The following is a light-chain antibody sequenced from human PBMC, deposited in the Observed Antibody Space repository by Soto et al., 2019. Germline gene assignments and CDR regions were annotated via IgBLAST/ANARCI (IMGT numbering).Light chain of an antibody. CDR1: QSISNW. Sequence: DIQMTQSPSTLSASVGDRVTITCRASQSISNWLAWYQQKPGIAPKLLIYQASTLQSGVPSRLSGSGSGTEFTLTISSLQPDDFATYYCQQYNTYRTFGQGTKVDIK. CDR2: QAS. CDR3: QQYNTYRT. V-gene: IGKV1-5*03. J-gene: IGKJ1*01.